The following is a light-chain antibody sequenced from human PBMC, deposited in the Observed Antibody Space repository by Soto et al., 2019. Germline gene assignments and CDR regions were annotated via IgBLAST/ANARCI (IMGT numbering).Light chain of an antibody. Sequence: EIVLTQSPGTLSLSPGERGTLSCRASQSVSSNYLAWYQQKPGQAPRPLIYRTSTRPAAIPDRFSGSGSGTDFTLTISRLEPEDFAVYYCQQYGSSPITFGQGTRLEIK. J-gene: IGKJ5*01. CDR3: QQYGSSPIT. CDR1: QSVSSNY. CDR2: RTS. V-gene: IGKV3-20*01.